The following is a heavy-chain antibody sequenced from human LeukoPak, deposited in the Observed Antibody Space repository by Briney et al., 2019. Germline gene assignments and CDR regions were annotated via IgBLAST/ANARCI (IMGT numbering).Heavy chain of an antibody. CDR1: GGSFSGYY. CDR3: ARAKGYFDY. CDR2: IYYSGST. Sequence: PSETLSLTCAVYGGSFSGYYWSWIRQPPGKGLEWIGYIYYSGSTNYNPSLKSRVTISVDTSKNQFSLKLSSVTAADTAVYYCARAKGYFDYWGQGTLVTVSS. J-gene: IGHJ4*02. V-gene: IGHV4-59*08.